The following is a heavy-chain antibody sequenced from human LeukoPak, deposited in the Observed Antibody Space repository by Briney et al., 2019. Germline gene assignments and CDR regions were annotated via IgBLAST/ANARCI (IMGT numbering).Heavy chain of an antibody. V-gene: IGHV5-51*01. CDR3: ARRYCSSTSCNRRSPFDY. J-gene: IGHJ4*02. CDR1: GYSFTSYW. Sequence: GESLKISCKGSGYSFTSYWIGWMRQMPGKGLEWMGIIYPGDSDTRYSPSFQGQVTISADKSISTAYLQWSSLKASDTAMYYCARRYCSSTSCNRRSPFDYWGQGTLVTVSS. D-gene: IGHD2-2*02. CDR2: IYPGDSDT.